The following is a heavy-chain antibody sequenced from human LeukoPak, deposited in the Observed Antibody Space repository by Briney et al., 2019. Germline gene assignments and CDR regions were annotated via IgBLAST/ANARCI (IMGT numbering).Heavy chain of an antibody. Sequence: PGTSLRLSCAASGFTFTSYGMHWVRQAPGKGLEWVAVISYDGSNKYYADSVKGRFTISRDNSKNTLYLQMNSLRAEDTAVYYCAKDTISGYSGYDYFDYWGQGTLVTVSS. D-gene: IGHD5-12*01. CDR2: ISYDGSNK. V-gene: IGHV3-30*18. CDR1: GFTFTSYG. J-gene: IGHJ4*02. CDR3: AKDTISGYSGYDYFDY.